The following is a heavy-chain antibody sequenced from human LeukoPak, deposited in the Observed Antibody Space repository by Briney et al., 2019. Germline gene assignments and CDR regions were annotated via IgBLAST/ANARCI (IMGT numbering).Heavy chain of an antibody. CDR1: GFTFSSYA. D-gene: IGHD3-22*01. V-gene: IGHV3-23*01. J-gene: IGHJ4*02. Sequence: SGGSLRLSCAASGFTFSSYAMSRVRQAPGKGLEWVSAISGSGGSTYYADSVKGRFTISRDNSKNTLYLQMNSLRAEDTAVYYCATADYYDSSGYYRGSDYWGQGTLVTVSS. CDR3: ATADYYDSSGYYRGSDY. CDR2: ISGSGGST.